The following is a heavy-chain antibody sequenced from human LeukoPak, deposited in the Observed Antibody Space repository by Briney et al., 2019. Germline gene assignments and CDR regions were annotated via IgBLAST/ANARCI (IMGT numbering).Heavy chain of an antibody. J-gene: IGHJ4*02. D-gene: IGHD7-27*01. CDR2: INPNSGGT. CDR1: TFXXXA. V-gene: IGHV1-2*02. CDR3: ASYWGDFDY. Sequence: TFXXXAISWVRQAPGQGLEWMGWINPNSGGTNYAQKFQGRVTMTRDTSISTAYMELSRLRSDDTAVYYCASYWGDFDYWGQGTLVTVSS.